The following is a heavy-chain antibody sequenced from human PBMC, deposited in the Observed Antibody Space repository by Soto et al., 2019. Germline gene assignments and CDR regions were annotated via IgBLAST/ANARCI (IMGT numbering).Heavy chain of an antibody. CDR3: ARDTSATGGCDM. V-gene: IGHV3-7*01. Sequence: EVQLVESWGGLVQHGGCLRLSCVASGFTFSSYWMNWVRQAPGKGLEWVANIKQDGSVTHYVESVKGRFTISRDKAKNSLFLQRKSLRAEDTAVYLCARDTSATGGCDMWFQGTMVTVSS. D-gene: IGHD2-15*01. CDR1: GFTFSSYW. CDR2: IKQDGSVT. J-gene: IGHJ3*02.